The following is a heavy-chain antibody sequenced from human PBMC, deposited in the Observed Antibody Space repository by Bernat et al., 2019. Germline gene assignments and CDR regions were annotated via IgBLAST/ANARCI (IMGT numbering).Heavy chain of an antibody. CDR3: ARITSGLLYVDY. V-gene: IGHV2-70*15. CDR2: IDWDDDK. J-gene: IGHJ4*01. CDR1: GFSLSPSGMR. D-gene: IGHD1-26*01. Sequence: QATLRDSVPALVKPTQTLTLTCTFPGFSLSPSGMRVSWIRHPPGKALEWLARIDWDDDKYYSTSLKTRLTISKDTPKNQVVLTMTNIDPVDTATYYCARITSGLLYVDYWGQGTLVTVSS.